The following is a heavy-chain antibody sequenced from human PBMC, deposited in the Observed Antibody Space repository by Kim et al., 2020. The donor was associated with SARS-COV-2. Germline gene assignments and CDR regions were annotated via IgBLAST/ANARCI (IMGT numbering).Heavy chain of an antibody. J-gene: IGHJ5*02. D-gene: IGHD3-10*01. CDR2: ISAYNGNT. CDR3: ARVEVRGVSSIWFDP. CDR1: GYTFTSYG. V-gene: IGHV1-18*01. Sequence: ASVKVSCKASGYTFTSYGISWVRQAPGQGLEWMGWISAYNGNTNYAQKLQGIVTMTTDTSTSTAYMELRSLRSDDTAVYYCARVEVRGVSSIWFDPWGQGTLVTVSS.